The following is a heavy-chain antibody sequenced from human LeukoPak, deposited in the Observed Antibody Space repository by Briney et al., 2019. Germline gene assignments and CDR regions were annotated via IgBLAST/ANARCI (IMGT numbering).Heavy chain of an antibody. Sequence: PGGSLRLSCAASGFTFSSYGMHWVRQAPGKGLEWVAFIRYDGSNKYYADSVKGRFTISGDNSKNTLYLQMNSLRAEDTAVYYCAKDLYHYYDSSGLDYWGQGTLVTVSS. J-gene: IGHJ4*02. V-gene: IGHV3-30*02. CDR3: AKDLYHYYDSSGLDY. CDR2: IRYDGSNK. D-gene: IGHD3-22*01. CDR1: GFTFSSYG.